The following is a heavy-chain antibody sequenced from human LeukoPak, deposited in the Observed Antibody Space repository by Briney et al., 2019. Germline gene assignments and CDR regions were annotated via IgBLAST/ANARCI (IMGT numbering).Heavy chain of an antibody. Sequence: GGSLRLSCAASGVTFSDYYMSWIREAPGKGLEWVSYISSSGSTIYYADPVKGRFTISRDNPKNSLYLQMNSLRAEDTAVYYCAREGCQSADCYGMAVWGQGTTVTVSS. V-gene: IGHV3-11*01. CDR2: ISSSGSTI. J-gene: IGHJ6*02. CDR1: GVTFSDYY. D-gene: IGHD6-25*01. CDR3: AREGCQSADCYGMAV.